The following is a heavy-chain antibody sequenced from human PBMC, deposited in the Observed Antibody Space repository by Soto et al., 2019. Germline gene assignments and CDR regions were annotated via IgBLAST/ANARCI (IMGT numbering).Heavy chain of an antibody. D-gene: IGHD3-3*01. V-gene: IGHV1-69*08. CDR2: IIPIPDIT. CDR3: VRDRITTRGDAFDL. Sequence: QVQLVQSRAEVRKPGSSVMVSCKAPGGTFSTYIISWVRQAPGQGLEWMGRIIPIPDITNYAQKFQGRVTVTADRSTSTAYMELTSLKSEDTAVYYCVRDRITTRGDAFDLWGQGTMVTVSS. J-gene: IGHJ3*01. CDR1: GGTFSTYI.